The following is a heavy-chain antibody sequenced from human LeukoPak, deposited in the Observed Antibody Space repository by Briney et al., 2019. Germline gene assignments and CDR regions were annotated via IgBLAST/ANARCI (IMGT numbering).Heavy chain of an antibody. CDR3: ARETWELLFDY. V-gene: IGHV4-30-4*08. D-gene: IGHD1-26*01. CDR1: GGSISSGDYY. J-gene: IGHJ4*02. Sequence: SQTLSLTCTVSGGSISSGDYYWSWVRQPPGKGLEWIGYIYYSGSTYYNPSLKSRVTISVDTSKNQFSLKLSSVTAADTAVYYCARETWELLFDYWGQGTLVTVSS. CDR2: IYYSGST.